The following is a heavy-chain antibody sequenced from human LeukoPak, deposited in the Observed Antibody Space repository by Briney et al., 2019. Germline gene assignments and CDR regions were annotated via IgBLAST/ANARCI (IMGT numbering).Heavy chain of an antibody. J-gene: IGHJ4*02. D-gene: IGHD6-13*01. CDR1: GFTFSSYG. V-gene: IGHV3-30*02. Sequence: LAGGSLRLSCAASGFTFSSYGMHWVRQAPGKGLEWVAFIRYDGSNKYYADSVKGRFTISRDNSKNTLYLQMNSLRAEDTAVYYCAKDTGYSSSWRDWDSFDYWGQGTLVTVSS. CDR2: IRYDGSNK. CDR3: AKDTGYSSSWRDWDSFDY.